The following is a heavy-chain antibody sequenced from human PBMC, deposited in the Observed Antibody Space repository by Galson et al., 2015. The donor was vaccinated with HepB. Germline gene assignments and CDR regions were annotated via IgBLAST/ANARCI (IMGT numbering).Heavy chain of an antibody. D-gene: IGHD2-2*01. J-gene: IGHJ2*01. Sequence: SVKVSCKASGYSFKRYAMNWVRQAPGQGLEWMGWINTNTGNPTYAQGFTGRFVFPLDTSVSTAYLQISSLKAEDTAVYYCARVTRYYCSSTSCYFPWYFDLWGRGTLVTVSS. CDR1: GYSFKRYA. V-gene: IGHV7-4-1*02. CDR2: INTNTGNP. CDR3: ARVTRYYCSSTSCYFPWYFDL.